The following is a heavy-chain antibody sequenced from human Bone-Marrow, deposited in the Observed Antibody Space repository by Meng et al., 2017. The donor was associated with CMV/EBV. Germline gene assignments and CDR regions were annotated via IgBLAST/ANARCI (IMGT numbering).Heavy chain of an antibody. D-gene: IGHD4-17*01. V-gene: IGHV3-23*01. CDR3: ARLQGGDYLYYFDY. CDR1: GFTFSSYA. J-gene: IGHJ4*02. CDR2: ISGSGGST. Sequence: GGSLRLSCAASGFTFSSYAMSWVRQAPGKGLEWVSAISGSGGSTYYADSVKGRFTISRDNAKNSLYPQMNSLRAEDTALYYCARLQGGDYLYYFDYWGQGTLVTVSS.